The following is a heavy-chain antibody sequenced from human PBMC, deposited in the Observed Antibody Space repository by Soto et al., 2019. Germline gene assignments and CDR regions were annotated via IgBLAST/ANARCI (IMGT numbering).Heavy chain of an antibody. CDR2: ISGSGGGT. Sequence: GGSLRLSCAASGFTFSTYAMTWVRQAPGKGLESVSSISGSGGGTYYAESVRGRFTISRDDSKNTLYLQMNSLRAEDTAVYYCAKDLRQWLMTFFDYWGQGTLVTVSS. CDR1: GFTFSTYA. D-gene: IGHD6-19*01. V-gene: IGHV3-23*01. J-gene: IGHJ4*02. CDR3: AKDLRQWLMTFFDY.